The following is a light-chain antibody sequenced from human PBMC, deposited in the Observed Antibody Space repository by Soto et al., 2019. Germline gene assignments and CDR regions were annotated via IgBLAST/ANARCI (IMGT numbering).Light chain of an antibody. CDR3: QQSYSFPYT. J-gene: IGKJ2*01. Sequence: DIQMTQSPSSLSASVGDRVTITCRASRSISNYLNWYQQKSWRAPKVMIYAASSLQTGVPSRFSGSGSGTDFTLTISSLQPEDFATYFCQQSYSFPYTFGQGTNLEIK. CDR1: RSISNY. V-gene: IGKV1-39*01. CDR2: AAS.